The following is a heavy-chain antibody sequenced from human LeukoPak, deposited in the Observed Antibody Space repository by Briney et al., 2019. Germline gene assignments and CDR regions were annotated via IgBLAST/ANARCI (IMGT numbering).Heavy chain of an antibody. D-gene: IGHD3-22*01. Sequence: ASETLSLTCAVYGGSFSGYYWSWIRQPPGKGLEWIGEINHSGSTNYNPSLKSRVTISVDTSKNQFSLKLSSVTAADTAVYYCAILHQYYDSSGYYYPPFFDYWGQGTLVTVSS. V-gene: IGHV4-34*01. J-gene: IGHJ4*02. CDR1: GGSFSGYY. CDR2: INHSGST. CDR3: AILHQYYDSSGYYYPPFFDY.